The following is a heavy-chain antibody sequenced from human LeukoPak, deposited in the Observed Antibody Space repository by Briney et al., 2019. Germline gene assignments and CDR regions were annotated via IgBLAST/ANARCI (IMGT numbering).Heavy chain of an antibody. CDR3: ARQPADYGDYIH. D-gene: IGHD4-17*01. J-gene: IGHJ4*02. V-gene: IGHV4-39*01. CDR1: GDSISSYY. CDR2: IYYSGST. Sequence: SETLSLTCSVSGDSISSYYWGWIRQPPGKGLEWIGSIYYSGSTYYNPSLKSRVTISVDTSKNQFSLKLSSVTAADTAVYYCARQPADYGDYIHWGQGTLVTVSS.